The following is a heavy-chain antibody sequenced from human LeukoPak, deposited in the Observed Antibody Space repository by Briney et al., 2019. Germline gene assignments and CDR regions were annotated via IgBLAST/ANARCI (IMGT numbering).Heavy chain of an antibody. CDR3: ARRIYSKEKYYYYYGMDV. CDR1: GYSFISYW. V-gene: IGHV5-51*01. D-gene: IGHD4-11*01. J-gene: IGHJ6*02. Sequence: RAGESLKISCKGSGYSFISYWIGWVRQMPGKGLEWMGIIYPGDSDTRYSPSFQGQVTFSADKSISTAYLQWSSLKASDTAMYYCARRIYSKEKYYYYYGMDVWGQGTTVTVSS. CDR2: IYPGDSDT.